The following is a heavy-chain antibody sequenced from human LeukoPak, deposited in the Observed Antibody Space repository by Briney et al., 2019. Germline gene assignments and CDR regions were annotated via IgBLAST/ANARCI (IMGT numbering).Heavy chain of an antibody. CDR2: IYYSGST. CDR3: ARSLYSYHYYYYHYMDV. D-gene: IGHD5-18*01. Sequence: SETLSLTCTVSGGSISSYYWSWIRQPPGKGLEWIGYIYYSGSTNYNPSLKSRVTISVDTSKNQFSLKLSSVTAADTAVYYCARSLYSYHYYYYHYMDVWGKGTTVTVSS. J-gene: IGHJ6*03. CDR1: GGSISSYY. V-gene: IGHV4-59*01.